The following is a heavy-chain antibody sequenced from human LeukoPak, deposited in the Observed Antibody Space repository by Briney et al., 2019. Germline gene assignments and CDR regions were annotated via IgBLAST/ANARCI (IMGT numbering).Heavy chain of an antibody. CDR1: GFTFDDYA. J-gene: IGHJ3*02. D-gene: IGHD5-12*01. CDR3: AKGSRRGSLLYAFDI. CDR2: ISGDGGST. Sequence: GGSLRLSCAASGFTFDDYAMHWVRQAPGKGLEWVSLISGDGGSTYYADSVKGRFTISRDNGKNPLYLQMNSLRTEDTALYYCAKGSRRGSLLYAFDIWGQGTMVTVSS. V-gene: IGHV3-43*02.